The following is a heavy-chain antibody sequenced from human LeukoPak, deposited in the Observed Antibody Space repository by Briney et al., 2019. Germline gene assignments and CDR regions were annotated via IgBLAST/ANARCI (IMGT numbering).Heavy chain of an antibody. CDR1: GFTFSSYG. J-gene: IGHJ4*02. Sequence: GGSLRLSCAASGFTFSSYGMHWVRQAPGKGLEWVAVISYDGSNKYYADSVKGRFTISRDNSKNTLYLQMNSLRAEDTAVYYCAKDALRGAMVRGVINYWGQGTLVTVSS. V-gene: IGHV3-30*18. D-gene: IGHD3-10*01. CDR3: AKDALRGAMVRGVINY. CDR2: ISYDGSNK.